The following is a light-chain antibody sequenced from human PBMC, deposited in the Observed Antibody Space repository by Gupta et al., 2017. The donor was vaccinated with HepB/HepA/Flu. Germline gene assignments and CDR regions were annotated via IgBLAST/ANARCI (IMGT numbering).Light chain of an antibody. J-gene: IGLJ2*01. CDR3: SSYTSSITVV. CDR2: DVS. CDR1: SSDVGGYKF. V-gene: IGLV2-14*01. Sequence: QSALTQPASVSGSPGQSITISCTGTSSDVGGYKFVSWYQQQPGKAPKLMIYDVSNRPSGVSNRFSCSKSGNTASLTISWRQAEDEADYYCSSYTSSITVVFGGGTKLTVL.